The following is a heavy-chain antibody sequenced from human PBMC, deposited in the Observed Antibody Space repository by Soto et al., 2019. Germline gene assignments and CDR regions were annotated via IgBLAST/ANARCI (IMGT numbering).Heavy chain of an antibody. J-gene: IGHJ4*02. CDR2: VSGGGGSS. CDR3: VRGLLAFFDF. CDR1: GFTFSNHA. D-gene: IGHD3-3*02. V-gene: IGHV3-23*01. Sequence: WSLRLSCAASGFTFSNHAMSWVRQAPGKGLEWVSAVSGGGGSSFYADSVKGRFTISRDNSKNTVSLQMSGLRVEDTALYYCVRGLLAFFDFWGQGTPVTVSS.